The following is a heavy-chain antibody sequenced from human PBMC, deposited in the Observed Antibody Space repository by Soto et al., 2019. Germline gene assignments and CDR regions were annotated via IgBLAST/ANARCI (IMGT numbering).Heavy chain of an antibody. CDR3: EKDAVSYNSVWDAFDI. J-gene: IGHJ3*02. V-gene: IGHV3-23*01. CDR1: GFSLSHFS. CDR2: SVGGADDT. D-gene: IGHD1-26*01. Sequence: EVQLLESGGGLVQPGGSLRLSCVASGFSLSHFSMSWVLQAPGEGLEWVSSVGGADDTYYADSVEGRFTTSRDNSKNTLHLQLSSLSAGDTALYYCEKDAVSYNSVWDAFDIWGQGTLVTVSS.